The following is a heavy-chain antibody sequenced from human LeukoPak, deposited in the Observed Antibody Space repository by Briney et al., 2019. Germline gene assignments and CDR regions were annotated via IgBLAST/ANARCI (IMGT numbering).Heavy chain of an antibody. J-gene: IGHJ3*02. D-gene: IGHD6-19*01. Sequence: ASVKLSRKASGYTYTSYGISWMRQAPGQGHEWMGWISAYNGNTNYAQKLQGRVTMTTDTSTSTAYMELRSLRSDDTAVYYCARDLEVAAAFDIWGQGRMVTVYS. CDR2: ISAYNGNT. V-gene: IGHV1-18*01. CDR1: GYTYTSYG. CDR3: ARDLEVAAAFDI.